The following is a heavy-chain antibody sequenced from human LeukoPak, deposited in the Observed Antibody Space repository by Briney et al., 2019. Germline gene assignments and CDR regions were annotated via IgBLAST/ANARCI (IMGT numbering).Heavy chain of an antibody. CDR3: AKAISGHIVVEYFDY. V-gene: IGHV3-23*01. CDR1: GFTFSSYA. D-gene: IGHD2-21*01. CDR2: ISGSGGST. Sequence: PGGSLRLSCAASGFTFSSYAMSWVRQAPGKGLEWVSAISGSGGSTYYADSVKGRYTISRDNSKNTLYLQMNSLRAEDTAVYYCAKAISGHIVVEYFDYWGQGTLVTVSS. J-gene: IGHJ4*02.